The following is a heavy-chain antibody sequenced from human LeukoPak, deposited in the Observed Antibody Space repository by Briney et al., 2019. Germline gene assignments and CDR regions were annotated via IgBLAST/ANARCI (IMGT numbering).Heavy chain of an antibody. Sequence: PSETLSLTCTVSGGSISSSSYYWGWIRQPPGKGLEWIGSIYYSGSTYYNPSLKSRVTISVDTSKNQFSLKLSSVTAADTAVYYCARSPRVAIFGVANDAFDIWGQGTMVTVSS. D-gene: IGHD3-3*01. CDR2: IYYSGST. CDR1: GGSISSSSYY. V-gene: IGHV4-39*01. CDR3: ARSPRVAIFGVANDAFDI. J-gene: IGHJ3*02.